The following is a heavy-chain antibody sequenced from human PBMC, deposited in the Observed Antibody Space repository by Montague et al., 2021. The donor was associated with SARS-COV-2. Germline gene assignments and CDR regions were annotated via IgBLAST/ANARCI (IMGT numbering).Heavy chain of an antibody. CDR1: GGSISSYY. V-gene: IGHV4-59*08. D-gene: IGHD1-1*01. J-gene: IGHJ4*02. CDR3: ARNRRSRYGNFDY. CDR2: IYDSGST. Sequence: SETLSLTCTVSGGSISSYYWSWIRQPPGKGLEWIGYIYDSGSTNYKSSLKSRVTISVDTSKNQFSLKLNSVTAADTAVYYCARNRRSRYGNFDYWGQGTLVTVSS.